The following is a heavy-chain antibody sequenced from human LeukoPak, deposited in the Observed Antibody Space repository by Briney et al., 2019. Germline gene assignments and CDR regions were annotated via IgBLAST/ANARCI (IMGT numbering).Heavy chain of an antibody. CDR1: GFMFNSNV. V-gene: IGHV3-64D*09. J-gene: IGHJ6*02. CDR3: VKGAFWSGDHGMDV. Sequence: QPGGSLRLSCSASGFMFNSNVMHWARQAPGKGLEHVSTISSKGSSTYLADSVKGRFTISRDNSKNTLYLQMSSLRLEDTAVYYCVKGAFWSGDHGMDVWGQGTTVTVSS. D-gene: IGHD3-3*01. CDR2: ISSKGSST.